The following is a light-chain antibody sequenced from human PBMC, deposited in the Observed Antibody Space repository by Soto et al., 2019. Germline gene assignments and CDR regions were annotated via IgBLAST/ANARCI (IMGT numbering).Light chain of an antibody. J-gene: IGLJ3*02. CDR3: GTWDSSLSAWV. CDR2: DNN. V-gene: IGLV1-51*01. CDR1: NSNIGNNY. Sequence: QSVLTQPPSVSAAPGQKVTISCSGGNSNIGNNYASWYQQLPGAAPKLLIYDNNKRPSGIPDRFSGSKSGTSATLGITGLQTGDEADYYCGTWDSSLSAWVFGGGTKLTVL.